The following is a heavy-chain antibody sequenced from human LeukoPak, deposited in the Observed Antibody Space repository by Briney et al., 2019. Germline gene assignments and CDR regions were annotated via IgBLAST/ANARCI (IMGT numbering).Heavy chain of an antibody. V-gene: IGHV3-23*01. CDR3: AGDRNSDWYSPLDY. CDR2: ITATGDTA. CDR1: GFTFTKCA. Sequence: EGSLRLSCVASGFTFTKCAMSWIRQAPGKGLEWVAIITATGDTAYYADSVKGRFTISRDNSRNTVYMQMHSLRAEDTAIYYCAGDRNSDWYSPLDYWGQGSQVTVSP. J-gene: IGHJ4*02. D-gene: IGHD6-19*01.